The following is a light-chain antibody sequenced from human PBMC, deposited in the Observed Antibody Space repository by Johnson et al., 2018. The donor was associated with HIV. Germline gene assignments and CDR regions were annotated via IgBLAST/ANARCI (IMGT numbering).Light chain of an antibody. J-gene: IGLJ1*01. CDR3: GTWDSSLSAGV. CDR1: SSNIGNNY. CDR2: ENN. V-gene: IGLV1-51*02. Sequence: QSVLTQPPSVSAAPGQKVTIPCSGSSSNIGNNYVSWYQHLPGTAPKLLIYENNKRPSGIPDRFSGSKSGTSATLGITGLQTGDEADYYCGTWDSSLSAGVFGTGTKVTVL.